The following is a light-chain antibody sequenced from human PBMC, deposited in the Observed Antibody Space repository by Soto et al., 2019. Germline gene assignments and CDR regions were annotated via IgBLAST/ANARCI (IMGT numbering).Light chain of an antibody. CDR3: QQYGGSTRT. J-gene: IGKJ1*01. CDR2: SAS. CDR1: QSISDT. V-gene: IGKV3-20*01. Sequence: EIVMTQSPATLSVSPGGRATLSCRASQSISDTLAWYQQKPGQAPRLLIYSASRRATGFPGRFSGSGSGTEFTLSISRLEPEDFAVYYCQQYGGSTRTFGQGTKVDIK.